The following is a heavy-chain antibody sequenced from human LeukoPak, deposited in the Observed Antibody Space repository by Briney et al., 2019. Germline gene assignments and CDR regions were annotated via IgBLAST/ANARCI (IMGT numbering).Heavy chain of an antibody. CDR3: AGGYCSGGSCIDAFDI. CDR2: IYSGGST. CDR1: RFTVSSNY. D-gene: IGHD2-15*01. V-gene: IGHV3-66*01. Sequence: PGGSLRLSCAASRFTVSSNYMSWVRQAPGKGLEWVSVIYSGGSTYYADSVKGRFTISRDNSKNTLYLQMNSLRAEDTAVYYCAGGYCSGGSCIDAFDIWDQGTMVTVSS. J-gene: IGHJ3*02.